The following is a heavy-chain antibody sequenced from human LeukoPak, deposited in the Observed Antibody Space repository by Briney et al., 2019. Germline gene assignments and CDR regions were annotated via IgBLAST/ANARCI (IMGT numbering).Heavy chain of an antibody. CDR1: GDSITNYY. CDR3: ARAVAGTGNRYYYYGMDV. V-gene: IGHV4-59*01. D-gene: IGHD6-19*01. Sequence: SETLSLTCTVSGDSITNYYWSWIRQPPGKGLEWVGYISYSGSTNYNTTHKSRLTISVATSKNQFTLKLNSVTAADTAVYYCARAVAGTGNRYYYYGMDVWGQGTTVTVSS. CDR2: ISYSGST. J-gene: IGHJ6*02.